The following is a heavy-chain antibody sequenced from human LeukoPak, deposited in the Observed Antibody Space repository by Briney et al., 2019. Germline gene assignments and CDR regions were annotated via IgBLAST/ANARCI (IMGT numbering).Heavy chain of an antibody. V-gene: IGHV4-34*01. CDR2: INHSGST. Sequence: SETLSLTCAVYGGSFSGYYWSWIRQPPGKGLEWIGEINHSGSTNYNPSLKSRVTISVDTSKNQFSLKLSSVTAADTAVYYRARRLTMIPNYWGQGTLVTVSS. J-gene: IGHJ4*02. D-gene: IGHD3-22*01. CDR3: ARRLTMIPNY. CDR1: GGSFSGYY.